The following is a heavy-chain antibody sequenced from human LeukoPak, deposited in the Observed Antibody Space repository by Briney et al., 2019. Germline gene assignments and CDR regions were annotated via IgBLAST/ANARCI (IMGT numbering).Heavy chain of an antibody. CDR3: AKEYCTNGVCYAFDI. Sequence: PGGSLRLSCAASGFTFSSYWMSWVRQAPGKGLEWVANIKQDGSEKYYVDSVKGRFTISRDNAKNSLYLQMNSLRAEDTAVYYCAKEYCTNGVCYAFDIWGQGTMVTVSS. J-gene: IGHJ3*02. CDR1: GFTFSSYW. V-gene: IGHV3-7*01. D-gene: IGHD2-8*01. CDR2: IKQDGSEK.